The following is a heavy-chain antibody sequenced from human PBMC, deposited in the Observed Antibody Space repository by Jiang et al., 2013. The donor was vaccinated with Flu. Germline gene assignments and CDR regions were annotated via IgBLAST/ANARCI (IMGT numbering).Heavy chain of an antibody. J-gene: IGHJ6*02. CDR2: IYYSGST. CDR3: ARVDYYTYGMDV. Sequence: GPGLVKPLETLSLTCTVSGGSIRSSNHYWGWIRQPPGKGLEWIGSIYYSGSTYYNPSLKSRVTISVDTSKNQFSLILRSVTAADTAVYYCARVDYYTYGMDVWGQGTTVTVSS. CDR1: GGSIRSSNHY. V-gene: IGHV4-39*01.